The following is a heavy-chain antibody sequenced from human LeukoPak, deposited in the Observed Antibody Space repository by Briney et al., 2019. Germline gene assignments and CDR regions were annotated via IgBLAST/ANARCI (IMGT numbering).Heavy chain of an antibody. CDR1: IGSFSDPY. CDR2: INHSGST. V-gene: IGHV4-34*01. D-gene: IGHD3-22*01. J-gene: IGHJ6*03. Sequence: SETLSLTCAVYIGSFSDPYWNWIRQSPGKGLEWIGEINHSGSTNYNPSLKSRATISVDTSKNQFSLKLSSVTAADTAVYYCAAPGDSSGYSPYYYYYMDVWGKGTTVTVSS. CDR3: AAPGDSSGYSPYYYYYMDV.